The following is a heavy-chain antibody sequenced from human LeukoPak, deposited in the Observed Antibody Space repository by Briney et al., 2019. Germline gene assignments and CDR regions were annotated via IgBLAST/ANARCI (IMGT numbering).Heavy chain of an antibody. CDR3: ARVGSGGAWFDF. CDR2: IYYSGST. V-gene: IGHV4-39*07. CDR1: GGSISSSSYY. J-gene: IGHJ4*02. Sequence: SETLSLTCTVSGGSISSSSYYWGWIRQPPGKGLEWIGSIYYSGSTYYNPSLKSRVTMSVDTSKNQFSLKLSSVTAADTAVYYCARVGSGGAWFDFWGQGTLVSVSS. D-gene: IGHD6-19*01.